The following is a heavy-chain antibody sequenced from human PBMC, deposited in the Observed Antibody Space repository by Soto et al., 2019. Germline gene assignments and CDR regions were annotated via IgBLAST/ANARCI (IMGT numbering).Heavy chain of an antibody. D-gene: IGHD2-2*02. V-gene: IGHV1-3*01. CDR2: INSGNGKT. CDR1: GFTFTSYT. Sequence: QVQLVQSGAEVKKPGASVKISCETSGFTFTSYTFHWVRQAPGQRLEWVGWINSGNGKTEYSQNLQDRVTFTRDTSANTVFLELRTLTSDDTATYYCAIDRYTANWYFDLWGRGTLVMVSS. J-gene: IGHJ2*01. CDR3: AIDRYTANWYFDL.